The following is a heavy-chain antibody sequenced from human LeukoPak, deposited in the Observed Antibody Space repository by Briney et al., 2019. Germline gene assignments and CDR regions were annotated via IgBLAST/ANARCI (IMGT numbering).Heavy chain of an antibody. CDR3: ARASEICSSTSCYSRFDY. D-gene: IGHD2-2*02. Sequence: SETLSLTCTVSGGSISSSSYYWGWIRQPPGKGLEWIGSIYYSGSTYYNPSLKSRVTISVDTSKNQFSLKLSSVTAADTAVYYCARASEICSSTSCYSRFDYWGQGTLVTVSS. CDR2: IYYSGST. J-gene: IGHJ4*02. CDR1: GGSISSSSYY. V-gene: IGHV4-39*07.